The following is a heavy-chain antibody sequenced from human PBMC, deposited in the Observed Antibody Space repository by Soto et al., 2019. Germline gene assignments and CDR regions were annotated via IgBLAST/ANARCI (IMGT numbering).Heavy chain of an antibody. J-gene: IGHJ4*02. V-gene: IGHV3-30*03. Sequence: QVQLVESGGGVVQPGRSLRLSCAASGFPFSSYGMHWVRQAPGKGLEWVAHISYDGSNKHYTGSVKGRFTISRDNSKNLLYLQMSSLRAEDTAVYYCAGGQYYFDYCSQGTRVSVSS. D-gene: IGHD2-15*01. CDR2: ISYDGSNK. CDR3: AGGQYYFDY. CDR1: GFPFSSYG.